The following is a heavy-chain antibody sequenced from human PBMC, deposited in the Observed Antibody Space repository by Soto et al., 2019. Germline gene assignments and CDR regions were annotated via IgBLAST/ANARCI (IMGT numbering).Heavy chain of an antibody. V-gene: IGHV3-23*01. CDR1: GFTFSTFA. CDR2: ITGGSGFT. J-gene: IGHJ4*02. Sequence: GGSLRLSCAASGFTFSTFAMNWVRQAPGKGLEWVSGITGGSGFTFYADSVKGRFTISRDDSENTLFLQMSSLRAEDTAKYYCAKSGPTNYFDFWGQGALVTVSS. D-gene: IGHD1-26*01. CDR3: AKSGPTNYFDF.